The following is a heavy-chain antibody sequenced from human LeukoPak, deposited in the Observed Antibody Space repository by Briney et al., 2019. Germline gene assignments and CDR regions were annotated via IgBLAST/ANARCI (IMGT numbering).Heavy chain of an antibody. V-gene: IGHV3-48*04. J-gene: IGHJ4*02. D-gene: IGHD3-22*01. CDR3: ARDDSSLSY. CDR2: ISSSSSTI. Sequence: GGSLRLSCAASGFTFSSYAMNWVRQAPGKGLERVSYISSSSSTIYYADSVKGRFTISRDNAKNSLYLQMNSLRAEDTAVYYCARDDSSLSYWGQGTLVTVSS. CDR1: GFTFSSYA.